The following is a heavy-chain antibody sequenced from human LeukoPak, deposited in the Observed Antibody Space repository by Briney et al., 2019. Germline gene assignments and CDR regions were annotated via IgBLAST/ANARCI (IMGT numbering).Heavy chain of an antibody. CDR3: AKDGCSSTSCHYYYYYMDV. V-gene: IGHV3-23*01. J-gene: IGHJ6*03. Sequence: GGSLRLSCAASGFTFSSYAMSWVRQAPGKGLEWVSAVSGSGGSTYYADSVKGRFTISRDNSKNTLYLQMNSLRAEDTAVYYCAKDGCSSTSCHYYYYYMDVWGKGTTVTVSS. CDR1: GFTFSSYA. CDR2: VSGSGGST. D-gene: IGHD2-2*01.